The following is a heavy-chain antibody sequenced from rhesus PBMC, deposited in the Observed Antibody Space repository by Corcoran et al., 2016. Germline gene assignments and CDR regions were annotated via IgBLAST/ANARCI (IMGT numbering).Heavy chain of an antibody. Sequence: QLQLQESGPGLVKPSETLSVTCAVSGGSISSSYWSWIRQAPGKGQEWIGYIYGSGSSTNYNPSLKGRVTLSGDTSKNQFSRKLSSVTAADTAVYYCVRSRGYYIGGYWGQGVLVTVSS. CDR1: GGSISSSY. D-gene: IGHD3-28*01. V-gene: IGHV4-169*01. J-gene: IGHJ4*01. CDR2: IYGSGSST. CDR3: VRSRGYYIGGY.